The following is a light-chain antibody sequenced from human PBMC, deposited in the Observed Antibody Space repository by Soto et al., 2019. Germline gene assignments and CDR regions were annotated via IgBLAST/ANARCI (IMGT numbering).Light chain of an antibody. Sequence: QSVLTQPPSVSGAPGQRVPISCTGSSSNIGAGYDVHWYQQLPGTAPKRLIYGNSNRPSGVPDRFSGSKSGTSASLAITGLQAEDEADYYCQSYDSSLSALYVFGTGTKVTVL. J-gene: IGLJ1*01. CDR2: GNS. V-gene: IGLV1-40*01. CDR3: QSYDSSLSALYV. CDR1: SSNIGAGYD.